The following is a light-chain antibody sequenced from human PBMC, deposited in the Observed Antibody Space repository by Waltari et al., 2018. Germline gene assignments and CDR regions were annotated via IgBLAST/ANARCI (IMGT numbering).Light chain of an antibody. V-gene: IGKV1-5*03. CDR2: KAS. J-gene: IGKJ1*01. CDR3: QQYNSYSSWT. CDR1: QSISSW. Sequence: CRASQSISSWLAWYQQKPGKAPKLLIYKASSLESGVPSRFSGSGSGTEFTLTISSLQPDDFATYYCQQYNSYSSWTFGQGTKVEIK.